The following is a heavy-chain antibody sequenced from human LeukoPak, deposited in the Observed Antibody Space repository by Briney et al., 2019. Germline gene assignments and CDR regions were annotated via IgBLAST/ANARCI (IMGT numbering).Heavy chain of an antibody. CDR2: ISSNGGST. Sequence: PGGSLRLSCAASGFTFSSYAMHWVRQAPGKGLEYVSAISSNGGSTYYANSVKGRFTISRDNSKNTLYLQMGSLRAEDMAVYYCARVGSYWDFDYWGQGTLVTVSS. J-gene: IGHJ4*02. CDR1: GFTFSSYA. D-gene: IGHD1-26*01. CDR3: ARVGSYWDFDY. V-gene: IGHV3-64*01.